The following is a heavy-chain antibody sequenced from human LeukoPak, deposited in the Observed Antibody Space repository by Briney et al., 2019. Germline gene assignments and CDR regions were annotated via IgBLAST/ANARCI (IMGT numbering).Heavy chain of an antibody. D-gene: IGHD5-18*01. J-gene: IGHJ5*02. CDR1: GGSISSSSYY. V-gene: IGHV4-39*07. Sequence: SETLSLTCTVSGGSISSSSYYWGWIRQPSGKGLEWIGSMYYSGSTYYNPSLKSRVTISVDTSKNQFSLKLSSVTAADTAVYYCARATQYSSGGWFDPWGQGTLVTVSS. CDR3: ARATQYSSGGWFDP. CDR2: MYYSGST.